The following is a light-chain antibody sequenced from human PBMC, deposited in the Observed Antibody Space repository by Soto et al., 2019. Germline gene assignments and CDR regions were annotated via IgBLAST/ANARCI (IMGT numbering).Light chain of an antibody. CDR2: GAS. Sequence: DIQMTQSPFSLAASVGDRVTVSCRSSQNIDTFLNWYRHKPGKAPELLIFGASRLHSGVPSRFSGCGSATEFTLNISSLQPEDFATYYCRQTYSTLALTFGGGTKLDIK. CDR1: QNIDTF. J-gene: IGKJ4*01. CDR3: RQTYSTLALT. V-gene: IGKV1-39*01.